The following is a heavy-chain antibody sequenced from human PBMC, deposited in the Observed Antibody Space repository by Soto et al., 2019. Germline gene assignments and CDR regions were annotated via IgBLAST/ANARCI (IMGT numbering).Heavy chain of an antibody. V-gene: IGHV3-21*02. CDR1: GFTFSSYS. Sequence: EVRLVESGGGLVKPGGSLRLSCAASGFTFSSYSMNWVRQAPGKGLEWVSSITSSSIYIYYADSVKGRFTISRDNAKNSLFLQMNSLRAEDTAVYYCARIGSDYYDSSGYSYWCQGILVTVSS. CDR3: ARIGSDYYDSSGYSY. J-gene: IGHJ4*02. D-gene: IGHD3-22*01. CDR2: ITSSSIYI.